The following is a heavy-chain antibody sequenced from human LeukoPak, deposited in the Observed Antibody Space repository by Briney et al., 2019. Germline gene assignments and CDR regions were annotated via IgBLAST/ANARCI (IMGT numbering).Heavy chain of an antibody. Sequence: SVKVSCKASGGTFSSYAISWVRQAPGQGLEWMGGIIPIFGTANYAQKFQGRVTITADESTSTAYMELSSLRSEDTAVYYCARVRRFGELSIDYWGQGTLVTVSS. J-gene: IGHJ4*02. CDR1: GGTFSSYA. D-gene: IGHD3-10*01. CDR3: ARVRRFGELSIDY. CDR2: IIPIFGTA. V-gene: IGHV1-69*13.